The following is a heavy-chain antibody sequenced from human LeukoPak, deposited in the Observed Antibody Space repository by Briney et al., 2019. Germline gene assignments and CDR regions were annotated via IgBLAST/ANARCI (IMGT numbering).Heavy chain of an antibody. CDR3: ARGGNPPDY. Sequence: SETLSLTCAVYGGSFSSYYWSWIRQPPGKGLEWIGELNHSGSTNYNPSLKSRVTISVDTSKNQFSLKLSSVTAADTAVYYCARGGNPPDYWGQGTLVTVSS. J-gene: IGHJ4*02. V-gene: IGHV4-34*01. D-gene: IGHD2/OR15-2a*01. CDR2: LNHSGST. CDR1: GGSFSSYY.